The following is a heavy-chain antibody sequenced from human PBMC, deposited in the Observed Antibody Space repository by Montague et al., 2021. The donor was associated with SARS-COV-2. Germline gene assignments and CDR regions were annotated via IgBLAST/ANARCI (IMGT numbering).Heavy chain of an antibody. CDR3: AGRPTPSYSSGWYLFYYAMDV. J-gene: IGHJ6*02. CDR2: IYYSGST. CDR1: GGSINSYY. Sequence: SETLSLTCAVSGGSINSYYWSWIRQPPGKGLEWIGYIYYSGSTIYNPSLKSRVTISIDTSKNRFSLKLNSVTAADTAVYYCAGRPTPSYSSGWYLFYYAMDVWGQGTTVTVSS. V-gene: IGHV4-59*01. D-gene: IGHD6-19*01.